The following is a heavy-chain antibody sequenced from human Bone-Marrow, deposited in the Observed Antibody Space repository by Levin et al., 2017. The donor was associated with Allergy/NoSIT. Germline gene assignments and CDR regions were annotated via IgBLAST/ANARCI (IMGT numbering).Heavy chain of an antibody. CDR2: ISSSSSTI. J-gene: IGHJ5*02. CDR3: ARDNYYDSSGYYHDTSTNWFDP. Sequence: PGGSLRLSCAASGFTFSSYSMNWVRQAPGKGLEWVSYISSSSSTIYYADSVKGRFTISRDNAKNSLYLQMNSLRDEDTAVYYCARDNYYDSSGYYHDTSTNWFDPWGQGTLVTVSS. V-gene: IGHV3-48*02. D-gene: IGHD3-22*01. CDR1: GFTFSSYS.